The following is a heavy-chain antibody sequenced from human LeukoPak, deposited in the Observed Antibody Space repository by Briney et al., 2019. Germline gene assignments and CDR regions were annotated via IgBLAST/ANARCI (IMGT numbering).Heavy chain of an antibody. CDR3: ARHTGYRAAFDM. CDR1: GGSISSYY. Sequence: SETLSLTCTVSGGSISSYYWSWIRQPPGKGLEWIGYIYYSGSTNYNPSLKSRVTISVDTSKNQFSLKLSSVTAADTAVYYCARHTGYRAAFDMWGQGTMVTVSS. J-gene: IGHJ3*02. CDR2: IYYSGST. V-gene: IGHV4-59*08. D-gene: IGHD2-8*02.